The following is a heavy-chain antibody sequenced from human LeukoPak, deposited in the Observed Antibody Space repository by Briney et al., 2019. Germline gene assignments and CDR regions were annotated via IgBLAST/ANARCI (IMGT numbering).Heavy chain of an antibody. J-gene: IGHJ6*02. V-gene: IGHV1-8*01. CDR1: GYTFTSYD. CDR2: MNPNSGNT. CDR3: ARGSYSSSWYGKLSYYYYYYGMDV. Sequence: GASVKVSCKASGYTFTSYDINWVRQATGQGLEWMGWMNPNSGNTGYAQKFQGRVTMTRNTSISTAYMELSSLRSEDTAMYYCARGSYSSSWYGKLSYYYYYYGMDVWGQGTTVTVSS. D-gene: IGHD6-13*01.